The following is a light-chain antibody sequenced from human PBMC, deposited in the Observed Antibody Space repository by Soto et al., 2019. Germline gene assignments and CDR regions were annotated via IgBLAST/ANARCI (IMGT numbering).Light chain of an antibody. Sequence: DIQMTQSPSTLSASVGDRVTITCRASQSIRNWLAWYQQKPGKAPKLLIYDASTLDTGVPSRFSGSGSGTEFTLTISGLQPDDFATYFCQQFNTWWTFGQGTKVDIK. CDR3: QQFNTWWT. CDR1: QSIRNW. J-gene: IGKJ1*01. CDR2: DAS. V-gene: IGKV1-5*01.